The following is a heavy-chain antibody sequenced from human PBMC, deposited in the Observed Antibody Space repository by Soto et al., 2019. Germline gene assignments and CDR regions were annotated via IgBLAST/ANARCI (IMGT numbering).Heavy chain of an antibody. Sequence: QVQLVQSGAEVKKPGSSVKVSCKASGGTFSSYTISWVRQAPGQGLEWMGRIIPMVGIVNYAQKFQGRVTITADKSTSTAYMELSSLRSEDTAVYYCARGAYCSGGSCTRFAFDIWGQGTMVTVSS. J-gene: IGHJ3*02. CDR2: IIPMVGIV. CDR1: GGTFSSYT. D-gene: IGHD2-15*01. V-gene: IGHV1-69*02. CDR3: ARGAYCSGGSCTRFAFDI.